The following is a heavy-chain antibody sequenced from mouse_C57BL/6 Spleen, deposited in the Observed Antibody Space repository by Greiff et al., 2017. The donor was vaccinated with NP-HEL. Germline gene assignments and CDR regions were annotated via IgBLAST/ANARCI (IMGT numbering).Heavy chain of an antibody. J-gene: IGHJ4*01. V-gene: IGHV1-61*01. CDR3: AREGVYCGTYEDMDY. Sequence: VHLQQPGAELVRPGSSVKLSCKASGYTFTSYWMDWVKQRPGQGLEWIGNIYPSDSETHYNQKFKDKATLTVDKSSSTAYMQLSSLAYEDSAVYYCAREGVYCGTYEDMDYWGQGTSVTVSS. D-gene: IGHD2-1*01. CDR1: GYTFTSYW. CDR2: IYPSDSET.